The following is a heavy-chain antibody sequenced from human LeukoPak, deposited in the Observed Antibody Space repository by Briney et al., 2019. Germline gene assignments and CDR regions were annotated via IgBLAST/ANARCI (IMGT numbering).Heavy chain of an antibody. CDR1: GGSISSSSYY. CDR2: IYYSGST. Sequence: SETLSLTCTVSGGSISSSSYYWSWVRQPPGKGLEWIGSIYYSGSTYYNSSLKSRVTISVDTSKNQFSLKLSSVTAADTAVYYCAKQGVLTTTPSYWGQGTLVTVSS. CDR3: AKQGVLTTTPSY. D-gene: IGHD4/OR15-4a*01. V-gene: IGHV4-39*01. J-gene: IGHJ4*02.